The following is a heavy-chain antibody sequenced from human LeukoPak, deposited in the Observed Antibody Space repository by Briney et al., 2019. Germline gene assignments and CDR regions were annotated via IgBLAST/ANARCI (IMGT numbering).Heavy chain of an antibody. V-gene: IGHV4-59*01. CDR3: AREDPQTTVPEGMDV. D-gene: IGHD4-17*01. CDR2: IYYSGTT. CDR1: GGSISHYY. Sequence: PSETLSLTCTVSGGSISHYYWSWIRQSPGKGLEWIGYIYYSGTTNYDPSLKSRVTISVDTSRNQFSLQLRSVTAADTAVYYCAREDPQTTVPEGMDVWGQGTTVIVSS. J-gene: IGHJ6*02.